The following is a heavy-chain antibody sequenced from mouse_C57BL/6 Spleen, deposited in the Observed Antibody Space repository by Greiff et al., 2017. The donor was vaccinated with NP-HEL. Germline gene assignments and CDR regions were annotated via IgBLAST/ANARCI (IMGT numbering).Heavy chain of an antibody. Sequence: QVQLKQSGAELAKPGASVPLSCKASGYTFTSYWMPLVKPRPGQGLEWIGYINPSSGYTKYNQKFKDKATLTADKSSSTAYMQLSSLTYEDSAVYYCANYDYAMDYWGQGTSVTVSS. CDR1: GYTFTSYW. D-gene: IGHD1-1*02. CDR3: ANYDYAMDY. V-gene: IGHV1-7*01. J-gene: IGHJ4*01. CDR2: INPSSGYT.